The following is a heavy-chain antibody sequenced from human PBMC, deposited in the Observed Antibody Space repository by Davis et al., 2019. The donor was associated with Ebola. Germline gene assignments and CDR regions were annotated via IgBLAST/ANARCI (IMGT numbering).Heavy chain of an antibody. D-gene: IGHD4-17*01. CDR3: ASATTVTTWKS. V-gene: IGHV4-61*01. J-gene: IGHJ4*02. CDR2: IYYSGST. CDR1: GGSVSSGSYY. Sequence: PSETLSLTCTVSGGSVSSGSYYWSWIRQPPGKGLEWIGYIYYSGSTNYNPSLKSRVTISVDTSKNQFSLKLSSVTAADTAVYYCASATTVTTWKSWGQGTLVTVSS.